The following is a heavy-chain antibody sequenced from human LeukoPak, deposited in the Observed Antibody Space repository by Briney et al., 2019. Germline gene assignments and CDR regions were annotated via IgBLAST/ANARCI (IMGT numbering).Heavy chain of an antibody. CDR3: ARVSYNWFDP. CDR1: GYTFTSHA. V-gene: IGHV1-18*01. CDR2: ISAYNGNT. D-gene: IGHD6-6*01. J-gene: IGHJ5*02. Sequence: ASVKVSCKASGYTFTSHAISWVRQAPGQGLECMGWISAYNGNTYYAQNFHGRVTMTADTSTSTAYMELRSLRSDDTAVYYCARVSYNWFDPWGQGTLLTVS.